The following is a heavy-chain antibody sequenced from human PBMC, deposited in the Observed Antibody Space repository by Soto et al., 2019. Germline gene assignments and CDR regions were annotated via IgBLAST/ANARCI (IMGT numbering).Heavy chain of an antibody. Sequence: GESLKISCKASGYSFSVYWIGWVRQMPGKGLEWMAIMYPDDSDIRYSPSFEAHVTISADKSTSTAFLQWSSLKASDTAMYYCATAYVYDFENSNYYRDAFDIWGQGTLVTVSS. CDR2: MYPDDSDI. D-gene: IGHD3-22*01. V-gene: IGHV5-51*01. CDR3: ATAYVYDFENSNYYRDAFDI. J-gene: IGHJ3*02. CDR1: GYSFSVYW.